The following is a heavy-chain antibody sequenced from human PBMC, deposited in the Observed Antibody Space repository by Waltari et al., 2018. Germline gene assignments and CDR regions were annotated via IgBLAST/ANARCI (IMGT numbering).Heavy chain of an antibody. J-gene: IGHJ3*02. CDR3: ATALGDNISASRAFEI. V-gene: IGHV1-69-2*01. CDR1: GYIFSVDY. Sequence: EVQLLQSGAELVKPGTTVKISCKVSGYIFSVDYLHWVQQAPGKGLQWMGLIDPEDGETIYADNFRDTITLTADTSTNTAYLELNNVSSQDTAVFYCATALGDNISASRAFEIWGQGTMITVAS. CDR2: IDPEDGET. D-gene: IGHD1-20*01.